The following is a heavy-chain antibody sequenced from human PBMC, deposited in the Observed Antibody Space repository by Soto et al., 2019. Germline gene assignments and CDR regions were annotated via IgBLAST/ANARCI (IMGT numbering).Heavy chain of an antibody. CDR2: IWSDGSNK. J-gene: IGHJ6*02. CDR1: GFTFSSYG. Sequence: GGSLRLSCAASGFTFSSYGMHWVRQAPGKGLEWVTVIWSDGSNKYYADSVKGRFTISRDNSKNTLYLQMNSLRAEDTAVYYCARRGSGTYGMDVWGQGTTVTVSS. V-gene: IGHV3-33*01. D-gene: IGHD3-10*01. CDR3: ARRGSGTYGMDV.